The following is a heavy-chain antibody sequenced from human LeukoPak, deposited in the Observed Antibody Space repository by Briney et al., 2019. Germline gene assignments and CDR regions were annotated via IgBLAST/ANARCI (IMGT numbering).Heavy chain of an antibody. CDR2: ISGSGGST. CDR3: AKEYCSSTSCYPKFDY. Sequence: GGSLRLSCAASGFTFSSYAMSWVRQAPGKGLEWVSAISGSGGSTYYADSVKGRFTISRDNSKNTLYLQMNSLRAEGTAVYYCAKEYCSSTSCYPKFDYWGQGTLVTVSS. CDR1: GFTFSSYA. J-gene: IGHJ4*02. D-gene: IGHD2-2*01. V-gene: IGHV3-23*01.